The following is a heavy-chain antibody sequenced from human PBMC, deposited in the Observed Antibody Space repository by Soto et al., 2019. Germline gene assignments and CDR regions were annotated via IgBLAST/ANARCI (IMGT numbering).Heavy chain of an antibody. V-gene: IGHV4-59*01. CDR2: VYYSGSA. J-gene: IGHJ4*02. D-gene: IGHD2-15*01. Sequence: SETLSLTCTVSGGSISPYYWSWIRQPPGGELEWIGYVYYSGSANYNPSLKSRVTISVDTSKNQLSLKLSSVTAADTAVYYCARGGGRPELLDYWGQGTLVTVSS. CDR1: GGSISPYY. CDR3: ARGGGRPELLDY.